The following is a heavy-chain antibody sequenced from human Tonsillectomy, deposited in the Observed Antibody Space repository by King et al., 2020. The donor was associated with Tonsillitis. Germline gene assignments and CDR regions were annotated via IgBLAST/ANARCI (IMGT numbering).Heavy chain of an antibody. J-gene: IGHJ4*02. CDR3: AKDRPYTGSY. V-gene: IGHV3-30*18. D-gene: IGHD1-26*01. CDR1: GFIFSNYG. CDR2: VSSDGGTE. Sequence: VQLVESGGGVVQPGRSLRLSCAASGFIFSNYGMHWVRQAPGKGLEWVAVVSSDGGTEYYADSVKGRFTISRDNSKNTLYLQMGSLRPEDTAVYYCAKDRPYTGSYWCQGTLLTVSS.